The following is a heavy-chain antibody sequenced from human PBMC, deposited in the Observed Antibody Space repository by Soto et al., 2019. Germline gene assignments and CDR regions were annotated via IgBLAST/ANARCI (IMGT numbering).Heavy chain of an antibody. CDR1: GGSISSGGYS. Sequence: PSETLSLTCAVSGGSISSGGYSWSWIRQPPGKGLEWIGYIYHSGSTYYNPSLKSRVTISVDRSKNQFSLKLSSVTAAGTAVYYCARGGSRSVTTVTNNWFDPGGQGTLVTVSS. D-gene: IGHD4-4*01. J-gene: IGHJ5*02. V-gene: IGHV4-30-2*01. CDR3: ARGGSRSVTTVTNNWFDP. CDR2: IYHSGST.